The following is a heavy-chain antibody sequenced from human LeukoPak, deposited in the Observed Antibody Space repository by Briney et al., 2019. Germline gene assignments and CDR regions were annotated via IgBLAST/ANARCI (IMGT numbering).Heavy chain of an antibody. CDR1: GFTFSSYG. D-gene: IGHD1-7*01. CDR2: ISYDGSNK. Sequence: PGGSLRLSCAASGFTFSSYGMHWVRQAPGKGLEWVAVISYDGSNKYYADSVRGRFTFSRDNAKNSLYLQMNSLRAEDTAVYYCARDSSGTTFDYWGQGTLVTVSS. J-gene: IGHJ4*02. V-gene: IGHV3-30*03. CDR3: ARDSSGTTFDY.